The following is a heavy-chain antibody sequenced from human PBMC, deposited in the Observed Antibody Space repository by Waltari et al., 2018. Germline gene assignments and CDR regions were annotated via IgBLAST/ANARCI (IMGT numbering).Heavy chain of an antibody. CDR1: GYSISSGYY. D-gene: IGHD3-22*01. V-gene: IGHV4-38-2*02. CDR3: AREAPLYATMIVPAGFDP. J-gene: IGHJ5*02. CDR2: IYHSGST. Sequence: QVQLQESGPGLVKPSETLSLTCTVSGYSISSGYYWGWIRPPPGKGLEWIGSIYHSGSTYYNPSLKSRVTISVDTSKNQFSLKLSSVTAADTAVYYCAREAPLYATMIVPAGFDPWGQGTLVTVSS.